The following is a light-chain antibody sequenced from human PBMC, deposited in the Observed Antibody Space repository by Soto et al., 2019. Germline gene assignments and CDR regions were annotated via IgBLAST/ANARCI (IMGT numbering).Light chain of an antibody. CDR3: QQRSNWPPALT. Sequence: IVLTHSPATLSLSPWERATLSCTSIQSVNSYLAWYQHRPGQAPRLLIYDTFNRATGVPARFSGSGSGTDFTLTISSLEPEDFAVYYCQQRSNWPPALTFGGGTKVDIK. CDR2: DTF. V-gene: IGKV3-11*01. J-gene: IGKJ4*01. CDR1: QSVNSY.